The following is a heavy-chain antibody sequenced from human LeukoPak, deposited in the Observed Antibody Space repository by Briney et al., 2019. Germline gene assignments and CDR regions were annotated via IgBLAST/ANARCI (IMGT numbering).Heavy chain of an antibody. J-gene: IGHJ4*02. V-gene: IGHV1-2*06. CDR3: VTSSSSGYSSTTYYFDY. Sequence: GASVKVSCKASGYTFTDYYMHWVRQAPGQGLEWMGRINPNSGGTSYAQKFQGRVTMTRDTSISTAYMELSRLRSDDTAVYYCVTSSSSGYSSTTYYFDYWGQGTLVTVSS. D-gene: IGHD6-13*01. CDR1: GYTFTDYY. CDR2: INPNSGGT.